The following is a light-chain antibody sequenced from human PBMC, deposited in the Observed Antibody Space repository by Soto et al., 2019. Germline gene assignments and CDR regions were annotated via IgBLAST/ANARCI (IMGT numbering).Light chain of an antibody. CDR1: SSDVGGYNY. CDR2: EVS. CDR3: SSYTSSSTLGHVV. J-gene: IGLJ2*01. Sequence: QSALTQPASVSGSPGQSITISCTGTSSDVGGYNYVSWYQQHPGKAPKLMIYEVSNWPSGVSNRFSGSKSGNTASLTISGLQAEDEADYYCSSYTSSSTLGHVVFGGGTKVTVL. V-gene: IGLV2-14*01.